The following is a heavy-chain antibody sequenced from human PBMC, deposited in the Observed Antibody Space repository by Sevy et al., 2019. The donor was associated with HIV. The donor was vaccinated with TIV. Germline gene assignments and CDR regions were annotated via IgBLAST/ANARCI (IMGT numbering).Heavy chain of an antibody. Sequence: GGSLRLSCTASGFKFGDYAMSWLRQAPGKGLEWVGFIRSQTFGGTTEYAASVKDRFAISRDDSRSIDYLQMDSLTTEDTAIYFCTRVRGTISPYYYFGMDVWGQGTTVTVSS. J-gene: IGHJ6*02. D-gene: IGHD3-16*01. V-gene: IGHV3-49*03. CDR2: IRSQTFGGTT. CDR3: TRVRGTISPYYYFGMDV. CDR1: GFKFGDYA.